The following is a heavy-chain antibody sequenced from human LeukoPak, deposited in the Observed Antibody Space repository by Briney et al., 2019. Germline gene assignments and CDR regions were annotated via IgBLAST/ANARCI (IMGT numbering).Heavy chain of an antibody. CDR2: IYHSGST. CDR1: GVSISTNNW. J-gene: IGHJ4*02. CDR3: AREISLVAVAGTSYYFDD. V-gene: IGHV4-4*02. D-gene: IGHD6-19*01. Sequence: PSETLSLTCAISGVSISTNNWWSWVRQPPGKGLEWIGEIYHSGSTHYSPSLKSRVTMSVDKSKNQFLLNLNSVTAADTAVYYCAREISLVAVAGTSYYFDDWGQGTLVTVSS.